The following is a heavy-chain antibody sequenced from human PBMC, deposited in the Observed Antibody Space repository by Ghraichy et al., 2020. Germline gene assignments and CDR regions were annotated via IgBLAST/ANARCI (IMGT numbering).Heavy chain of an antibody. V-gene: IGHV6-1*01. Sequence: SQTLSLTCAISGDSVSSNSAAWNWIRQSPSRGLEWLGRTYYRSKWYNDYAVSVKSRITINPDTSKNQFSLQLNSVTPEDTAVYYCARMGYSSGWYGVYYYYGMDVWGQGTTVTVSS. J-gene: IGHJ6*02. CDR3: ARMGYSSGWYGVYYYYGMDV. D-gene: IGHD6-19*01. CDR1: GDSVSSNSAA. CDR2: TYYRSKWYN.